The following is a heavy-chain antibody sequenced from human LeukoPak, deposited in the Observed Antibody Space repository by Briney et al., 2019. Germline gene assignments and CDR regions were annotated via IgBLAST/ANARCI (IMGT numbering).Heavy chain of an antibody. CDR3: AKEYTGTFSPFPSYFDN. J-gene: IGHJ4*02. D-gene: IGHD1-26*01. CDR2: ISGSGGNT. V-gene: IGHV3-23*01. CDR1: GLTFSSYA. Sequence: GGSLRLSCAASGLTFSSYAMSWVRQAPGKGLEWVSTISGSGGNTYFADSVKGRFTISRDNAKNSLYLQMNSLRAEDTAIYYCAKEYTGTFSPFPSYFDNWGQGTLVTVSS.